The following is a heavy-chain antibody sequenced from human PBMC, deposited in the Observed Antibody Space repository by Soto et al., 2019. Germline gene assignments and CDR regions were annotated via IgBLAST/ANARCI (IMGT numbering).Heavy chain of an antibody. J-gene: IGHJ4*02. V-gene: IGHV3-30*03. Sequence: QVQLVESGGGVVQPGRSLRLSCAASGFTFSGYGMHWVRQAPGEGLQWVAVLANDGSYQYYADSLKGRFTISRDNSKNTLYLQMDSLRPEDTAVYYCARSSGGSSCYAPDYWGQGTLVTVS. CDR1: GFTFSGYG. D-gene: IGHD2-15*01. CDR3: ARSSGGSSCYAPDY. CDR2: LANDGSYQ.